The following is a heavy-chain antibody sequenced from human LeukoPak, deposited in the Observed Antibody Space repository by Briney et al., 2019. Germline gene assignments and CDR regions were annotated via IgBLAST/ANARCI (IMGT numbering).Heavy chain of an antibody. CDR3: ARVGGSWYLRIGQ. J-gene: IGHJ4*02. CDR1: VYTFTGYF. V-gene: IGHV1-2*02. D-gene: IGHD6-13*01. Sequence: GASVKVSCKASVYTFTGYFMHWVRQAPGQGLEWMGWINPKTGGTSYAQKFQGRVTMTRDTSISTAYMELSNLRSDDTAVYYCARVGGSWYLRIGQWGQGTLVTVSS. CDR2: INPKTGGT.